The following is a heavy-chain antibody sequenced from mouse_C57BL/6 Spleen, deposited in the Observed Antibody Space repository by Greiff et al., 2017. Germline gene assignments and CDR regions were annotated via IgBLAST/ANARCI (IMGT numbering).Heavy chain of an antibody. J-gene: IGHJ3*01. V-gene: IGHV1-52*01. CDR3: ARDYGSSTRFAY. Sequence: VQLQQPGAELVRPGSSVKLSCKASGYTFTSYWMHWVKQRPIQGLEWIGNIDPSDSETHYNQKFKDKATLTVDKSSSTAYMQLSSLTSEDSAVYYCARDYGSSTRFAYWGQGTLVTVSA. CDR2: IDPSDSET. D-gene: IGHD1-1*01. CDR1: GYTFTSYW.